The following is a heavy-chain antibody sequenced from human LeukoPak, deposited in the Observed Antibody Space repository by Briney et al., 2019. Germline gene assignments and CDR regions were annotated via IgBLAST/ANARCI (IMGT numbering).Heavy chain of an antibody. CDR3: VSSNWLRDANFDS. CDR2: INTSGT. CDR1: GGSIRSYY. D-gene: IGHD1-1*01. V-gene: IGHV4-4*07. Sequence: SETLSLTCTVSGGSIRSYYWNWIRQPAGKGLEWIGRINTSGTNYNPSLKSRVTISVDSSRNQFSLRLRSVTAADTALYYCVSSNWLRDANFDSRGQGTLVTVSS. J-gene: IGHJ4*02.